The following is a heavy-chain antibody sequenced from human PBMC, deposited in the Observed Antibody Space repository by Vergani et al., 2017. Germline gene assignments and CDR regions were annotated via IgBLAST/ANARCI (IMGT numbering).Heavy chain of an antibody. J-gene: IGHJ3*02. D-gene: IGHD3-22*01. CDR3: ARGPEAYYYYDSRGFSFDI. V-gene: IGHV3-30*03. CDR2: ISYDGSNK. CDR1: GFTFSSYG. Sequence: QVQLVESGGGVVQPGRSLRLSCAASGFTFSSYGMHWVRQAPGKGLEWVAVISYDGSNKYYADSVKGRFTISRDNSKNTLYLQMNSLRAEDTAVYYCARGPEAYYYYDSRGFSFDIWGQGTMVTVSS.